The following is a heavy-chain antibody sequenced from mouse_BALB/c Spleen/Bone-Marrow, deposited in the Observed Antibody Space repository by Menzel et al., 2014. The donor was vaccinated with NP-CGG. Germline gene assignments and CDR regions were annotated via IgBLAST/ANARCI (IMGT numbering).Heavy chain of an antibody. V-gene: IGHV7-3*02. CDR3: ARDKGRVFFDY. CDR2: IRNKANGYTT. J-gene: IGHJ2*01. CDR1: GFTFTDYY. Sequence: EVKLMESGGGLVQPGGSLRLSCATSGFTFTDYYMNWVRQPLGKALEWLGFIRNKANGYTTEYSASVKSRFTISRDNSQNILYLQMSTLRADDSATYYCARDKGRVFFDYWGQGTTLTVSS.